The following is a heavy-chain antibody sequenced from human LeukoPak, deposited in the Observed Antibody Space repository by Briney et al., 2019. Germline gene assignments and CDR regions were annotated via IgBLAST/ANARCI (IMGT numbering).Heavy chain of an antibody. Sequence: PGGFLRLSCAASGFTFSSYSMNWVRQAPGKGLEWVSSISSSSSYIYYADSEKGRFTISRDNAKNSLYLQMNSLRAEDTAVYYCAREGIAARRGIDYWGQGTLVTVSS. CDR3: AREGIAARRGIDY. CDR2: ISSSSSYI. D-gene: IGHD6-6*01. J-gene: IGHJ4*02. V-gene: IGHV3-21*01. CDR1: GFTFSSYS.